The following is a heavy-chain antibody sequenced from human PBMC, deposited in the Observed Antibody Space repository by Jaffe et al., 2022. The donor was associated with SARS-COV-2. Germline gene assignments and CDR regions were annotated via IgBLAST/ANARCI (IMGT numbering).Heavy chain of an antibody. J-gene: IGHJ6*03. D-gene: IGHD2-2*01. V-gene: IGHV3-15*01. CDR1: GFTFSNAW. Sequence: EVQLVESGGGLVKPGGSLRLSCAASGFTFSNAWMSWVRQAPGKGLEWVGRIKSKTDGGTTDYAAPVKGRFTISRDDSKNTLYLQMNSLKTEDTAVYYCTTVSDIVVVPAARPYYYYYMDVWGKGTTVTVSS. CDR2: IKSKTDGGTT. CDR3: TTVSDIVVVPAARPYYYYYMDV.